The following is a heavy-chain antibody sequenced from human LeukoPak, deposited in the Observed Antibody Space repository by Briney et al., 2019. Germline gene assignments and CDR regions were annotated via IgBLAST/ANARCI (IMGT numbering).Heavy chain of an antibody. D-gene: IGHD4-17*01. CDR2: INHSGST. CDR1: GGSFSGYY. V-gene: IGHV4-34*01. CDR3: ARRPTVTLDWYFDL. Sequence: PSETLSLTCAVYGGSFSGYYWSWIRQPPGKGLEWIGEINHSGSTNYNPSLKSRVTISVDTSKNQFSLKLSSVTAADTAVYYCARRPTVTLDWYFDLWGRGTLVTVSS. J-gene: IGHJ2*01.